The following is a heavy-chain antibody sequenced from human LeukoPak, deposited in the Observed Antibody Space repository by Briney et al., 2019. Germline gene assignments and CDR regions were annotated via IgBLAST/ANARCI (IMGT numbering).Heavy chain of an antibody. J-gene: IGHJ4*02. CDR3: ARVGSSGYYYFD. D-gene: IGHD3-22*01. CDR2: IYYSGST. CDR1: GGSIGSSGYY. Sequence: PSETLSFTCTVSGGSIGSSGYYWAWIRQPPGKGLEWIGSIYYSGSTYYNPSLKSRVTISVDTSKNQFSLKLSSVTAADTAVYYCARVGSSGYYYFDWGQGTLVTVSS. V-gene: IGHV4-39*07.